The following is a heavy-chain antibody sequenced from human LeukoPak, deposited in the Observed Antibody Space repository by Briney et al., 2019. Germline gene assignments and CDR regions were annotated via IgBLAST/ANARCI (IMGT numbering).Heavy chain of an antibody. CDR2: ISYDGSNK. CDR3: ARDPDSYGYLYYFDS. D-gene: IGHD5-18*01. CDR1: GFTFSSYA. V-gene: IGHV3-30-3*01. J-gene: IGHJ4*02. Sequence: GGSLRLSCAASGFTFSSYAMHWVRQAPGKGLEWVAVISYDGSNKYYADSMKGRFTISRDNSKNTLYLQMNSLRAEDTAVYYCARDPDSYGYLYYFDSWGQGTLVTVSS.